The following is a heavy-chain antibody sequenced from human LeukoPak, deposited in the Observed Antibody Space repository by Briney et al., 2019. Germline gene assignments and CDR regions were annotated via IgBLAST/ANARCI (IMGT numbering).Heavy chain of an antibody. J-gene: IGHJ4*02. CDR3: VGATEDFDY. CDR1: GFTFSSYA. V-gene: IGHV3-30*04. CDR2: ISYDGSNK. Sequence: PGRSLRLSCAASGFTFSSYAMRWVRQAPGKGLEWVAVISYDGSNKYYADSVKGRFTISRDNTKKTLYLQMNSLGAEDTAVYFSVGATEDFDYWGQGTLVTVSS. D-gene: IGHD1-26*01.